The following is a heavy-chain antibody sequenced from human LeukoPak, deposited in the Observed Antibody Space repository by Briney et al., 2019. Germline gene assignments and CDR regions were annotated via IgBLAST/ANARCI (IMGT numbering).Heavy chain of an antibody. Sequence: GGSLRLSCTVSGFTVSSNSMSWVRQAPGKGLEWVAVISYDGSNKYYADSVKGRFTISRDNSKNTLYLQMNSLRAEDTAVYYCARGGSYLSAFDIWGQGTMVTVSS. CDR3: ARGGSYLSAFDI. CDR2: ISYDGSNK. D-gene: IGHD1-26*01. CDR1: GFTVSSNS. J-gene: IGHJ3*02. V-gene: IGHV3-30*03.